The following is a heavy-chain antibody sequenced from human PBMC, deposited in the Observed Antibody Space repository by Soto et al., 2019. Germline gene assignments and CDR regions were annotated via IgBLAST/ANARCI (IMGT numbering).Heavy chain of an antibody. CDR1: GFHFSNYD. D-gene: IGHD2-8*01. CDR2: ISVTGFTT. Sequence: GGSLRLSCAASGFHFSNYDMNWIRQSPGGGLEWIAFISVTGFTTYYADSAWPRFTISRDNSQGALFLQMDSLTVDDSGIYFSSRGGVYWGQGRPVTVSS. V-gene: IGHV3-48*03. CDR3: SRGGVY. J-gene: IGHJ4*02.